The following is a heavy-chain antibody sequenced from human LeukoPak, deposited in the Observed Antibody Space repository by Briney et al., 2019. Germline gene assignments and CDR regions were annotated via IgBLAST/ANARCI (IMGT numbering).Heavy chain of an antibody. D-gene: IGHD6-13*01. V-gene: IGHV4-31*03. CDR1: GGSISSGGYY. CDR2: IYYSGST. Sequence: SETLSLTCTVSGGSISSGGYYWSWIRQHPGKGLEWIGYIYYSGSTHYNPSLKSRVTISVDTSKNQFSLKLSSVTAADTAVYYCARDVFTRAAGTTNWFDPWGQGTLVTVSS. J-gene: IGHJ5*02. CDR3: ARDVFTRAAGTTNWFDP.